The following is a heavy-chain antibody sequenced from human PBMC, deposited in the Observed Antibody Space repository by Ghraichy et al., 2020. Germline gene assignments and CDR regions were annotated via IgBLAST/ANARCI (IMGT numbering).Heavy chain of an antibody. J-gene: IGHJ4*02. D-gene: IGHD6-19*01. Sequence: SVIYSSGSTFYADFVKGRFTISSDTSKNTLYLQLISLRVEDTAVYYCATVSSGWYNWQNAYWGQGTL. CDR3: ATVSSGWYNWQNAY. CDR2: IYSSGST. V-gene: IGHV3-66*01.